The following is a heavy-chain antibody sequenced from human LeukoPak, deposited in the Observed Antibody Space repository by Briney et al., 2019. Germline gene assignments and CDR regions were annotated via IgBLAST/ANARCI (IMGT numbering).Heavy chain of an antibody. CDR2: IYYSGST. V-gene: IGHV4-59*01. D-gene: IGHD6-19*01. CDR1: GGSISSYY. Sequence: SETLSLTCTVSGGSISSYYWSWIRQPPGKGLGWIGYIYYSGSTNYNPSLKSRVTISVDTSKNQFSPKLSSVTAADTAVYYCARVASGWYGYFDYWGQGTLVTVSS. CDR3: ARVASGWYGYFDY. J-gene: IGHJ4*02.